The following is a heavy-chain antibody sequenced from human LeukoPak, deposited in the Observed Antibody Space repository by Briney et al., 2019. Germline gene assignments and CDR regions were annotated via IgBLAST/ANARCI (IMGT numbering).Heavy chain of an antibody. J-gene: IGHJ5*02. CDR1: GFTFSSYG. CDR2: IWYDGSNK. D-gene: IGHD3-10*01. Sequence: PGGSLRLSCAASGFTFSSYGMHWVRQAPGKGLEWVAVIWYDGSNKYYADSVKGRFTISRDNSKNTLYLQMNSLRAEDTAVYYCARDSITMVREKPRNWLDPWGQGTLVTVSS. V-gene: IGHV3-33*01. CDR3: ARDSITMVREKPRNWLDP.